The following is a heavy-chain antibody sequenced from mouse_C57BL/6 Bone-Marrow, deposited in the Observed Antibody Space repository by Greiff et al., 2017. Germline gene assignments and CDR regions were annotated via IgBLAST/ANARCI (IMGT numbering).Heavy chain of an antibody. CDR2: IDPSDSYP. J-gene: IGHJ3*01. Sequence: QVQLQQPGAELVMPGASVKLSCKASGYTFTSYWMHWVKQRPGQGLEWIGEIDPSDSYPNYNQKFKGKFTLTVDKSSSTAYMQLSSLTSEDSAVYYCAREIYYYGSSPPWFAYWGQGTLVTVSA. CDR3: AREIYYYGSSPPWFAY. V-gene: IGHV1-69*01. D-gene: IGHD1-1*01. CDR1: GYTFTSYW.